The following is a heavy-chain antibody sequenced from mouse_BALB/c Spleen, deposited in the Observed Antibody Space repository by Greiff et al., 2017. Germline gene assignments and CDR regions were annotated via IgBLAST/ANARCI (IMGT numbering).Heavy chain of an antibody. CDR1: GYTFTSYY. V-gene: IGHV1S56*01. CDR2: IYPGNVNT. Sequence: QVQLQQSGPELVKPGASVRISCKASGYTFTSYYIHWVKQRPGQGLEWIGWIYPGNVNTKYNEKFKGKATLTADKSSSTAYMQLSSLTSEDSAVYFCARGDRYDDGYAMDYWGQGTSVTVSS. D-gene: IGHD2-14*01. J-gene: IGHJ4*01. CDR3: ARGDRYDDGYAMDY.